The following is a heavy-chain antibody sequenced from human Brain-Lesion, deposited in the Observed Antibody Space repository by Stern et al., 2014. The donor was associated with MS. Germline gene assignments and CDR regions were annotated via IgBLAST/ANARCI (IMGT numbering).Heavy chain of an antibody. CDR1: GGSISSGGYY. CDR2: IFNSGST. CDR3: ARGRVVPGFQYYATDV. V-gene: IGHV4-61*02. J-gene: IGHJ6*02. Sequence: VQLVESGPGLVKPSQTLSLSCTVSGGSISSGGYYWSWIRQPAGKVLEWIGRIFNSGSTSYKPSLKGRVTISIDTSKNQFSLRLNSMTAADTAVYYCARGRVVPGFQYYATDVWGQGTTVIVSS. D-gene: IGHD2-2*01.